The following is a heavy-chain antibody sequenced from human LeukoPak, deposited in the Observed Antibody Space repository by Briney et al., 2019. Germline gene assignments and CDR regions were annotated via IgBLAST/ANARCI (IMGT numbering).Heavy chain of an antibody. Sequence: SETLSLTCTVSGGSISSYCWSWIRQPAGKGLEWIGRIYTSGSTNYNPSLKSRVTMSVDTSKNQFSLKLSSVTAADTAVYYCAREDYDILTGYPNWGQGTLVTVSS. CDR2: IYTSGST. V-gene: IGHV4-4*07. J-gene: IGHJ4*02. CDR3: AREDYDILTGYPN. CDR1: GGSISSYC. D-gene: IGHD3-9*01.